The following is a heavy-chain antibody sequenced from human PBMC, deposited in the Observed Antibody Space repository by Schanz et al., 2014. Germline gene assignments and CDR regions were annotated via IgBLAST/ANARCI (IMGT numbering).Heavy chain of an antibody. J-gene: IGHJ4*02. CDR1: GFTFSDYY. D-gene: IGHD3-10*01. CDR3: ARANYRRKINFDY. V-gene: IGHV3-11*03. CDR2: ISGTTTYT. Sequence: VQLLDSGGGLVQPGGSLRLSCAASGFTFSDYYMSWIRQAPGKGLEWVSYISGTTTYTNYADSVKGRFTISRDNAKNSLYLQMNSLRAEDTAVYYCARANYRRKINFDYWGRGTLVTVSS.